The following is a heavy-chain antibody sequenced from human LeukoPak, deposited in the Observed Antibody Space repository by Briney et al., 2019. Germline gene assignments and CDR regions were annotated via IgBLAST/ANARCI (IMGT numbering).Heavy chain of an antibody. CDR2: ISGSGGST. CDR3: AKDKYCSSTSCYKRYFDY. Sequence: GGSLRLSCAASGFTFSSYAMSWVRQAPGKGLEWVSAISGSGGSTYYADSVKGRFTISRDNSKNTLYLQMNSLRAEDTAVYYCAKDKYCSSTSCYKRYFDYWGQGTLDTVSS. CDR1: GFTFSSYA. V-gene: IGHV3-23*01. J-gene: IGHJ4*02. D-gene: IGHD2-2*02.